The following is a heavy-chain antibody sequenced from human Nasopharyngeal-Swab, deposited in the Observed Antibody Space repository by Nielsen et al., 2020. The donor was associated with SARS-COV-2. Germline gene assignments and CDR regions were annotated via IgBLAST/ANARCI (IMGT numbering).Heavy chain of an antibody. J-gene: IGHJ1*01. CDR1: GGSFSGYY. CDR3: ARGPAWWELLPEYFQH. D-gene: IGHD1-26*01. CDR2: INHSGST. V-gene: IGHV4-34*01. Sequence: ETLSLPCAVYGGSFSGYYWSWIRQPPGKGLEWIGEINHSGSTNYNPSLKSRVTISVDTSKNQFSLKLSSVTAADTAVYYCARGPAWWELLPEYFQHWGQGTLVTVSS.